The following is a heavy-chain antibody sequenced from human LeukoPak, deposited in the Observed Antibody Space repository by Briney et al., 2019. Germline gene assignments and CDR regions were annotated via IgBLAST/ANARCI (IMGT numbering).Heavy chain of an antibody. D-gene: IGHD3-16*02. V-gene: IGHV7-4-1*02. Sequence: VASVKVSCTASGYTFTSYALNWVRQAPGQGLEWMGWINPNTGNPTYAQGFIGRFVFSLDTSVSTAYLQISSLKAEDTAVYYCARAYQPLGGLSFPDYWGQGTLVTVSS. J-gene: IGHJ4*02. CDR1: GYTFTSYA. CDR2: INPNTGNP. CDR3: ARAYQPLGGLSFPDY.